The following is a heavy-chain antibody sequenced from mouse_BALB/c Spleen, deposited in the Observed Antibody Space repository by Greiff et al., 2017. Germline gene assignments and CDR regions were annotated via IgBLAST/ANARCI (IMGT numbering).Heavy chain of an antibody. CDR1: GFTFSSYA. J-gene: IGHJ4*01. CDR2: ISSGGSYT. V-gene: IGHV5-9-3*01. CDR3: ARGTPITTVVDYYAMDY. D-gene: IGHD1-1*01. Sequence: EVKLMESGGGLVKPGGSPKLSCAASGFTFSSYAMSWVRQTPEKRLEWVATISSGGSYTYYPDSVKGRFTISRDNAKNTLYLQMSSLRSEDTAMYYCARGTPITTVVDYYAMDYWGQGTSVTVSS.